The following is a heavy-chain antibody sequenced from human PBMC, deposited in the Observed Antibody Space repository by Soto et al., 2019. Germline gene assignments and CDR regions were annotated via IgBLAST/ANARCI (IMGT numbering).Heavy chain of an antibody. J-gene: IGHJ4*02. CDR1: GGSISSYY. V-gene: IGHV4-59*01. Sequence: PSETLSLTCTVSGGSISSYYWSWIRQPPGKGLEWIGYIYYSGSTNYNPSLKSRVTISVDTSKNQFSLKLSSVTAADTAVYYCARRYAGNFEYWGQGTLVTVSS. D-gene: IGHD2-8*01. CDR3: ARRYAGNFEY. CDR2: IYYSGST.